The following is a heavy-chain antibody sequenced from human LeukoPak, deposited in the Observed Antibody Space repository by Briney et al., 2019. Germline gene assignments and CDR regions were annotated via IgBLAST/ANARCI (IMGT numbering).Heavy chain of an antibody. CDR1: GFTFSSYS. J-gene: IGHJ4*02. V-gene: IGHV3-21*01. CDR3: ARITKSIDYGDPYYFDY. CDR2: ISSSSSYI. D-gene: IGHD4-17*01. Sequence: GGSLRLSCAASGFTFSSYSMNWVRQAPGKGLEWVSSISSSSSYIYYADSVKGRFTISRDNAKNSLYLQMNSLRAEDMAVYYCARITKSIDYGDPYYFDYWGQGTLVTVSS.